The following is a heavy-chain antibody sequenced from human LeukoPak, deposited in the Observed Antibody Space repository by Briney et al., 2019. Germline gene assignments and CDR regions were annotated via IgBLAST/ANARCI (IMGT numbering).Heavy chain of an antibody. J-gene: IGHJ6*02. CDR1: GGTFSRYA. CDR3: ARGGYCGGDCWRPTLADYYYYGMDV. CDR2: IIPIFGTA. D-gene: IGHD2-21*02. Sequence: SVKVSCKASGGTFSRYAISWVRQAPGQGLEWMGGIIPIFGTANYAQKFQGRVTITADESTSTAYMELSSLRSEDTAVYYCARGGYCGGDCWRPTLADYYYYGMDVWDQGTTVTVSS. V-gene: IGHV1-69*13.